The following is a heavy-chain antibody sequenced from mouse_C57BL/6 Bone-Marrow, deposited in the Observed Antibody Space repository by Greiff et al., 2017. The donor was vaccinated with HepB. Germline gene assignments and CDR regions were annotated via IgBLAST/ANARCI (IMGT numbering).Heavy chain of an antibody. V-gene: IGHV5-6*01. J-gene: IGHJ3*01. CDR1: GFTFSSYG. CDR3: ARRGGAY. CDR2: ISSGGSYT. Sequence: VQLKESGGDLVKPGGSLKLSCAASGFTFSSYGMSWVRQTPDKRLEWVATISSGGSYTYYPDSVKGRFTISRDNAKNTLYLQMSSLKSEDTAMYYCARRGGAYWGQGTLVTVSA.